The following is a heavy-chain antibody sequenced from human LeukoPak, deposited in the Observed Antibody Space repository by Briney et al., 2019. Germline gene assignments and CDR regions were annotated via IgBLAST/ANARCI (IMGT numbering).Heavy chain of an antibody. CDR1: GFTFSDYY. V-gene: IGHV3-11*01. Sequence: GGSLRLSCAASGFTFSDYYMSWIRQAPGKGLEWVSYISSSGSTIYYADSVKGRFTISRDNAKNSLYLQMNSLRAEDTAVYYCAREQYYYGSGSYFGVNWFDPWGQGTLVTVSS. J-gene: IGHJ5*02. CDR3: AREQYYYGSGSYFGVNWFDP. CDR2: ISSSGSTI. D-gene: IGHD3-10*01.